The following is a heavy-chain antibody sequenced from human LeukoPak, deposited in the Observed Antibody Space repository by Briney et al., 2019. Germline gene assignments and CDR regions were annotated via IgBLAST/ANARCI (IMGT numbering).Heavy chain of an antibody. J-gene: IGHJ4*02. CDR3: ARDLGDSSGYPTYYFDY. CDR2: IWYDGSNK. CDR1: GFTFSSYG. Sequence: GGSLRLSCAASGFTFSSYGMHWVRQAPGKGLEWVAVIWYDGSNKYYADSVKGRFTISRDNSKNTLYLQMNSLRVEDTAVYYCARDLGDSSGYPTYYFDYWGQGTLVTVSS. V-gene: IGHV3-33*01. D-gene: IGHD3-22*01.